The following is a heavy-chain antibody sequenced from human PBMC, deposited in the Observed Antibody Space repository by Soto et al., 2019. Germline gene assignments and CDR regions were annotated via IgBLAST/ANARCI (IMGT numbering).Heavy chain of an antibody. CDR1: GGSISSYY. Sequence: SETLSLTCTVSGGSISSYYWSWIRQPPGKGLEWIGYIYYSGSTNYNPSLKSRVTISVDTSKNQFSLKLSSVTAADTAVYYCVSSKVYYYDSSGYSFDYWGQGALVTVSS. V-gene: IGHV4-59*01. CDR2: IYYSGST. D-gene: IGHD3-22*01. J-gene: IGHJ4*02. CDR3: VSSKVYYYDSSGYSFDY.